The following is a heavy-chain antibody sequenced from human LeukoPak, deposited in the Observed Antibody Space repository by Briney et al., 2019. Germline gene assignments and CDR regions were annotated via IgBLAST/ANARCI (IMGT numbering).Heavy chain of an antibody. D-gene: IGHD2-15*01. J-gene: IGHJ5*02. CDR3: ARSTYCSGGSCSHNWFDP. CDR2: ISTSTGDT. CDR1: GYSFILYG. Sequence: APVKVSCKTSGYSFILYGISWVRQAPGQGPEWMGWISTSTGDTKYTQKFQGRVTLTTDTSTSTAYMELSSLRSDDTAVYYCARSTYCSGGSCSHNWFDPWGQGTLVTVSS. V-gene: IGHV1-18*01.